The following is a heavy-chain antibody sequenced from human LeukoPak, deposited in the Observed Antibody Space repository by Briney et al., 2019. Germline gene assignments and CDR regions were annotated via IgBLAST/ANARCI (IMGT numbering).Heavy chain of an antibody. CDR2: IRYDGSNK. V-gene: IGHV3-30*02. CDR3: AKDYRDCSSTSCYYYYYMDV. J-gene: IGHJ6*03. Sequence: GGSLRLSCAASGFTLSSNGMHWVRQAPGKGLEWVAFIRYDGSNKYYADSVKGRFTISRDNSKNTLYLQMNSLRAEDTAVYYCAKDYRDCSSTSCYYYYYMDVWGKGTTVTVSS. CDR1: GFTLSSNG. D-gene: IGHD2-2*01.